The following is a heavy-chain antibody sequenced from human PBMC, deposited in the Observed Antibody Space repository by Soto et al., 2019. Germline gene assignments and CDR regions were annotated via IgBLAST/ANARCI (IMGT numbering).Heavy chain of an antibody. CDR3: AREGPAPYYYYGMDV. Sequence: QVQLVQSGGEVKKPGASVKVSCKTSGYSFTTYGISWVRQAPGQGLEWMGWISAYNGNTNNALKLQDRVTMTTDTATSTAYMELRSLRSDDTAVYYCAREGPAPYYYYGMDVWGQGSTVTVSS. CDR1: GYSFTTYG. V-gene: IGHV1-18*01. J-gene: IGHJ6*02. CDR2: ISAYNGNT.